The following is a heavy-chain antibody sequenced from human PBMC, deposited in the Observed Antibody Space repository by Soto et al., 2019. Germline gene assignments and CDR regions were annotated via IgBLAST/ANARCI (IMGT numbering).Heavy chain of an antibody. CDR2: IYGGLTT. J-gene: IGHJ6*02. CDR1: GFTVSSTY. D-gene: IGHD6-13*01. CDR3: ARDRIEAAGTPRFNYYYGMDV. Sequence: EVQLVESGGGLIQPGGSLRLSCAASGFTVSSTYMTWVRQAPGKGLEWVSVIYGGLTTSYADSVKGRFTISRDNSKITLFLQMNSLRAEDTAVYYCARDRIEAAGTPRFNYYYGMDVWGLGTTVTVSS. V-gene: IGHV3-53*01.